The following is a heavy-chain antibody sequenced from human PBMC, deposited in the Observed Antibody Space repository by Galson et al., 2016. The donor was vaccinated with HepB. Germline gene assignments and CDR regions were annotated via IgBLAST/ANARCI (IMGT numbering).Heavy chain of an antibody. J-gene: IGHJ4*02. CDR2: IYWDDDS. V-gene: IGHV2-5*02. Sequence: LVKPTQTLTLTCTFSGFSLSTSGVGVGWIRQPPGQGLEWLGIIYWDDDSRYSSSMKSRLTITKDTSKNQVVLTMTNVGPVDTATYYCAHSRYYVSVSLDYWGQGTLVTVSS. CDR1: GFSLSTSGVG. CDR3: AHSRYYVSVSLDY. D-gene: IGHD3-10*01.